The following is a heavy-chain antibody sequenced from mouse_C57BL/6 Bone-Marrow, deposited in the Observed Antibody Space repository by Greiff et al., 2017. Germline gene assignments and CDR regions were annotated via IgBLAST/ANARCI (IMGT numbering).Heavy chain of an antibody. J-gene: IGHJ2*01. Sequence: VQLQQSGPELVKPGASVKISCKASGYTFTDYYMNWVKQSHGQSLEWIGDINPNDGGTSYNQKLKGKATLTVDTSSSTAYMELRSLTSEDSAVYYCASDSYGSSWYFDYWGQGTLLTVSA. CDR2: INPNDGGT. CDR3: ASDSYGSSWYFDY. D-gene: IGHD1-1*01. CDR1: GYTFTDYY. V-gene: IGHV1-26*01.